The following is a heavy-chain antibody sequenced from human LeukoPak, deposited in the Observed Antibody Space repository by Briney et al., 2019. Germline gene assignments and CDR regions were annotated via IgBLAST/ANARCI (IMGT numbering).Heavy chain of an antibody. D-gene: IGHD5-18*01. CDR1: GGSISSSSYY. Sequence: SETLSLTCTVSGGSISSSSYYWSWIRQPPGKGLEWIGEINHSGSTNYNPSLKSRVTISVDTSKNQFSLKLSSVTAADTAVYYCARARGYSYGCFDYWGQGTLVTVSS. J-gene: IGHJ4*02. CDR2: INHSGST. CDR3: ARARGYSYGCFDY. V-gene: IGHV4-39*07.